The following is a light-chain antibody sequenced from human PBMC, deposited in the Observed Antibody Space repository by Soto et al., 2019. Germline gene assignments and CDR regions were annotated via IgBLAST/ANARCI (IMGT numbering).Light chain of an antibody. V-gene: IGLV2-14*03. CDR1: SSDVGAYNF. Sequence: QSVLTQPASVSGSPGQSITISCTGTSSDVGAYNFVSWHQQHPGKAPKLMIYNVYDRPSGISYRFSGSKSGNTASLTISGLKGEDEADHYCSAYTVSRTYVFGTGTKV. CDR3: SAYTVSRTYV. J-gene: IGLJ1*01. CDR2: NVY.